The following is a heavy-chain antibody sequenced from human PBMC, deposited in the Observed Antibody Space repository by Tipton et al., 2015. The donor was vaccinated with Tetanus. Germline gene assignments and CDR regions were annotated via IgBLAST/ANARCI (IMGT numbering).Heavy chain of an antibody. CDR1: GGTFSSYA. V-gene: IGHV1-69*01. CDR3: ARGWYYYDSSGYYFAYYFDY. Sequence: QLVQSGAEVKKPGSSVKVSCKASGGTFSSYAISWVRQAPGQGLEWMGGIIPIFGTANYAQKFQGRVTITADESTSTAYMELSSLRSEDTAVYYCARGWYYYDSSGYYFAYYFDYWGQGTLVTVSS. CDR2: IIPIFGTA. J-gene: IGHJ4*02. D-gene: IGHD3-22*01.